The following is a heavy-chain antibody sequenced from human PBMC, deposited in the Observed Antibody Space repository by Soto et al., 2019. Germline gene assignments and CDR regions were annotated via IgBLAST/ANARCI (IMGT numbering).Heavy chain of an antibody. CDR2: IYWNDDK. D-gene: IGHD6-19*01. CDR3: AHRPSGWYLFDY. J-gene: IGHJ4*02. Sequence: QITLKESGPTLVRPTQTLTLTCTFSGFSLSTSGLGVGWIRQPPGKALEWLALIYWNDDKRYSPSLKDRLTITKDTSKNQVVLTMTNMDPVDTATYYCAHRPSGWYLFDYWGQGNLVTVSS. CDR1: GFSLSTSGLG. V-gene: IGHV2-5*01.